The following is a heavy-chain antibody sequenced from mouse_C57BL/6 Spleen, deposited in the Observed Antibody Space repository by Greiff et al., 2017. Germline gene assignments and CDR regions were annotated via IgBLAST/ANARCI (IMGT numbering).Heavy chain of an antibody. V-gene: IGHV1-52*01. CDR1: GYTFTSYW. J-gene: IGHJ1*03. CDR3: ARPDWYFDV. Sequence: QVQLQQPGAELVRPGSSVKLSCTASGYTFTSYWLHWVKQRPIQGLEWIGNIDPSDSETHYNQKFKDKATLTVAKSSSTAYMQLSSLTSEDSAVYYCARPDWYFDVWGTGTTVTVSS. CDR2: IDPSDSET.